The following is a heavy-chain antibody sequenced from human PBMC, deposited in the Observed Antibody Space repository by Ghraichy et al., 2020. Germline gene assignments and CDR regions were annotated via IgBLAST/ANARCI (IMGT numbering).Heavy chain of an antibody. J-gene: IGHJ5*02. CDR3: VKSGASGSYKGFDP. Sequence: SETLSLTCVVSGGSISSGGFSWNWIRQPPGKGLEWIGYIYYSGNTYYNPSLKSRVTISVDRSKNQFSLKLRSPTAADTAVYYCVKSGASGSYKGFDPWGQGTLVTVAS. D-gene: IGHD3-10*01. V-gene: IGHV4-30-2*01. CDR1: GGSISSGGFS. CDR2: IYYSGNT.